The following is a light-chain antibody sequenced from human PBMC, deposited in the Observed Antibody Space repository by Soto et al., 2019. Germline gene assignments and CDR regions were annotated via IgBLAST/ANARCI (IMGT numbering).Light chain of an antibody. Sequence: DTVVTQSPATPSSRPGDKITVFAVASQYINTRLAWYQHRPGQAPRLLIYQTSIRAAGIPARFSAIGSGTDITLTITDVPPEVIALYDCRQRQSRPREFGQGTRVAIK. CDR1: QYINTR. CDR3: RQRQSRPRE. V-gene: IGKV3-11*01. J-gene: IGKJ1*01. CDR2: QTS.